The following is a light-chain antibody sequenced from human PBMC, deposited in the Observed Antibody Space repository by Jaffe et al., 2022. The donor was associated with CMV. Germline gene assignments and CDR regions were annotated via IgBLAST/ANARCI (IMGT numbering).Light chain of an antibody. CDR1: QSVSSSY. CDR2: GAS. J-gene: IGKJ1*01. V-gene: IGKV3-20*01. Sequence: EIVLTQSPGTLSLSPGERATLSCRASQSVSSSYLAWYQQKPGQAPRLLIYGASSRATGISDRFSGSGSGTDFTLTISRLEPEDFAVYYCQQYGYSRWTFGQGTKVEIK. CDR3: QQYGYSRWT.